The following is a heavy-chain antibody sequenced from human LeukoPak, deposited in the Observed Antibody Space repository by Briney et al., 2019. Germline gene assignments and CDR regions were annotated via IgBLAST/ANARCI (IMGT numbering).Heavy chain of an antibody. V-gene: IGHV4-31*03. CDR3: ARRYSYGFDY. CDR1: GGSISSGGYY. D-gene: IGHD5-18*01. CDR2: IYYSGST. Sequence: SQTLSLTCTVSGGSISSGGYYWSWIRQHPGKGLEWIGYIYYSGSTYYNPPLKSRVTISVDTSKNQFSLKLSSVTAADAAVYYCARRYSYGFDYWGQGTLVTVSS. J-gene: IGHJ4*02.